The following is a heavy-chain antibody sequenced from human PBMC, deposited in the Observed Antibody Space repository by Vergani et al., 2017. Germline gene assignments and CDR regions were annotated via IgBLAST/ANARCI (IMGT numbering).Heavy chain of an antibody. J-gene: IGHJ6*02. V-gene: IGHV4-39*01. Sequence: QLQLQESGPGLVKPSETLSLTCTVSGGSISSSSYYWGWIRQPPGKGLEWIGSIYYSGSTYYNPSLKSRVTISVDTSKNQFSLKLSSVTAADTAVYYCACLGGGDGSGSYSYYYVMDVWDQGITVTVSS. CDR3: ACLGGGDGSGSYSYYYVMDV. CDR1: GGSISSSSYY. CDR2: IYYSGST. D-gene: IGHD3-10*01.